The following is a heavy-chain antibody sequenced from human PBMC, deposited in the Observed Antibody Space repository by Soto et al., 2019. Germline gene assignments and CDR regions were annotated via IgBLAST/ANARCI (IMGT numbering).Heavy chain of an antibody. CDR2: IYYTGGR. CDR3: ARAVYCTTANCWDDFHYYNIDV. V-gene: IGHV4-4*02. D-gene: IGHD2-2*01. J-gene: IGHJ6*02. Sequence: SETLSLTCFVSGDSINNTYWWSWVRQAPGKGLEWIGEIYYTGGRSYMPSLRGRITLSVDTSKNQFSLKLTSVTAADTAVYYCARAVYCTTANCWDDFHYYNIDVWGQGTAVTVSS. CDR1: GDSINNTYW.